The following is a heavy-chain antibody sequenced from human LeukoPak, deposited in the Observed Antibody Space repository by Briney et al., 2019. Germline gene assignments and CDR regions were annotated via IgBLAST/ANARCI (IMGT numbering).Heavy chain of an antibody. D-gene: IGHD5-18*01. V-gene: IGHV4-34*01. CDR2: INHSGST. CDR1: GGSFSGYY. CDR3: AREIRYSYGLLNPFDY. J-gene: IGHJ4*02. Sequence: SETLSLTCAVYGGSFSGYYWSWIRQPPGKGLEWIGEINHSGSTNYNPSLKSRVTISVDTSKNQFSLKLSSVTAADTAVYYCAREIRYSYGLLNPFDYWGQGTLVTVSS.